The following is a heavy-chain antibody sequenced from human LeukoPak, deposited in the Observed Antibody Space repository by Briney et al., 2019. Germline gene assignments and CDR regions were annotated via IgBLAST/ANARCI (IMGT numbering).Heavy chain of an antibody. J-gene: IGHJ4*02. D-gene: IGHD3-9*01. CDR3: ATRYDTEFDY. CDR1: GGTFSSYA. CDR2: IIPILGIA. V-gene: IGHV1-69*04. Sequence: SVKVSCKASGGTFSSYAISWLRQAPGQGLEWMGRIIPILGIANYAQKFQGRVTITADKSTSTAYMGLSSLRSEDTAVYYCATRYDTEFDYWGQGTLVTVSS.